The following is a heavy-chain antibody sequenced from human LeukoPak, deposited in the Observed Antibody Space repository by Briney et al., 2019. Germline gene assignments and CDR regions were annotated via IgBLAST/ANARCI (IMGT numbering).Heavy chain of an antibody. D-gene: IGHD3-22*01. CDR1: GYTFTNYG. J-gene: IGHJ4*02. CDR2: ISGYNGNT. Sequence: PAASVKLSCKASGYTFTNYGISWVRQAPGQGLEWVGRISGYNGNTNYAQKLQDRVTMTTDTSTSTAYMELRRLTSDDTAVYYCARDGNYYTGTGYHIYWGQGTLVTVSS. CDR3: ARDGNYYTGTGYHIY. V-gene: IGHV1-18*01.